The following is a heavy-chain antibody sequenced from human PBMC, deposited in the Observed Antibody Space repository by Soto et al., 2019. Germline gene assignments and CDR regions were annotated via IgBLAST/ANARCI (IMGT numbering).Heavy chain of an antibody. V-gene: IGHV3-23*01. CDR2: ISGSGGST. Sequence: GGSLRLSCAASGFTFSSYAMSWVRQAPGKGLEWVSAISGSGGSTYYADSVKGRFTISRDNSKNTLYLQMNNLRAEDTAVYYCAKDLPRGARLFIQPPWNSWGPGTLVPVSP. D-gene: IGHD3-9*01. CDR1: GFTFSSYA. CDR3: AKDLPRGARLFIQPPWNS. J-gene: IGHJ4*02.